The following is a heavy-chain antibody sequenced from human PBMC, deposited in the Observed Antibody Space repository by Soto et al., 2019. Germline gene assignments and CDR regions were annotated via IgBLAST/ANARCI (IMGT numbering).Heavy chain of an antibody. CDR3: AIEGAGFGY. CDR1: GSTFGASS. Sequence: EFQLVESGGGLVQPGGSVSLSCAASGSTFGASSIHWSRQAAGKGLEWLGRIRSKANNYATVYSEVLKGRSIISRDDSQDTMFLEMNNLRTVDTAMYYCAIEGAGFGYWGQGTLVTVSS. CDR2: IRSKANNYAT. V-gene: IGHV3-73*01. J-gene: IGHJ4*02. D-gene: IGHD1-26*01.